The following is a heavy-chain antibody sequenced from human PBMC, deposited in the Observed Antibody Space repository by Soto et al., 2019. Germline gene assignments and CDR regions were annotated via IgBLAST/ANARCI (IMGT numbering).Heavy chain of an antibody. D-gene: IGHD3-16*01. CDR2: ISAYNGNT. CDR3: ARFSMGEVASVWFDP. Sequence: ASVKVSCKASGYTFTSYGISWVRQAPGQGLEWMGWISAYNGNTNYAQKLQGRVTMTTDTSTSTAYMELRSLRSDDTAVYYCARFSMGEVASVWFDPWGQGTLVTVSS. J-gene: IGHJ5*02. CDR1: GYTFTSYG. V-gene: IGHV1-18*01.